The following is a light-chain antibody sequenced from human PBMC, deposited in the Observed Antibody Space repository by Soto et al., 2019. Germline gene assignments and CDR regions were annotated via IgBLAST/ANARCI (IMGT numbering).Light chain of an antibody. V-gene: IGLV1-44*01. CDR3: AAWDDSLNGYV. J-gene: IGLJ1*01. CDR1: SSNIGTTA. Sequence: QSVLTQPPSASGTPGQRVTISCSGGSSNIGTTAVNWYQQLPGTAPKLLIYNNNQRPSGVPDRFSGSKSGTSASLAISWLQSEEEADYYCAAWDDSLNGYVFGTGTKVTVL. CDR2: NNN.